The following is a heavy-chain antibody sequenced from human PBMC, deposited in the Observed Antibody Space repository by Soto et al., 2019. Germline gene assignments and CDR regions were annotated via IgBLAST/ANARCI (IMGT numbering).Heavy chain of an antibody. CDR1: GGSFSDYY. D-gene: IGHD3-10*01. Sequence: SETLSLSCAVYGGSFSDYYWSWIRQPPGKGLEWIGEINHSVSTNYNPSLKSRVTISGDTAKNQFSLKLSSVTAADTAVYYCARGIYGSGSYLREGYYYYGMEVWGQGTRVSVPS. V-gene: IGHV4-34*01. CDR2: INHSVST. J-gene: IGHJ6*02. CDR3: ARGIYGSGSYLREGYYYYGMEV.